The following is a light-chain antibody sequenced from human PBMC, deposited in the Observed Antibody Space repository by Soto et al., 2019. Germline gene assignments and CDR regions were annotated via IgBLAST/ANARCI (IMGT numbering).Light chain of an antibody. CDR1: QSVSSS. J-gene: IGKJ5*01. CDR3: QQRHMWPIT. V-gene: IGKV3-11*01. CDR2: DTS. Sequence: EIVLTQSPATLSLSPGERATLSCRASQSVSSSLAWYQQKPGQSPRLLIYDTSNRATGIPARFSGSGSGTDFTLTISSLEPEDSAVYYCQQRHMWPITFGQGTRLENK.